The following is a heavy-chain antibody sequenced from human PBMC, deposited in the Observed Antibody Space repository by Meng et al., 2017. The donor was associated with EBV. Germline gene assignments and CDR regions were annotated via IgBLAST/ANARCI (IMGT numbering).Heavy chain of an antibody. V-gene: IGHV1-3*01. CDR3: ARRGGVADWFDP. J-gene: IGHJ5*02. D-gene: IGHD2-15*01. Sequence: QGPLLQSCAEVKKPGASVKVSCKASGYTFTSYARHWVRQSPGQRLEWMGWINAGNGNTKYSQKFQGRVTITRDTSASTAYMELSSLRSEDTAVYYCARRGGVADWFDPWGQGTLVTVSS. CDR2: INAGNGNT. CDR1: GYTFTSYA.